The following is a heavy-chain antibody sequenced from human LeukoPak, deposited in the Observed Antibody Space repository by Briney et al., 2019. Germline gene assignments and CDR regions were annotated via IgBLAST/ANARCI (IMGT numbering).Heavy chain of an antibody. CDR2: ISSSSSYI. D-gene: IGHD3-22*01. CDR3: ARDKSGLNYYDSSGSIDAFDI. CDR1: GFTFSSYS. Sequence: GGSLRLSCAASGFTFSSYSMNWVRQAPGKGLEWVSSISSSSSYIYYVDSVKGRFTISRDNAKNSLYLQMNSLRAEDTAVYYCARDKSGLNYYDSSGSIDAFDIWGQGTMVTVSS. J-gene: IGHJ3*02. V-gene: IGHV3-21*01.